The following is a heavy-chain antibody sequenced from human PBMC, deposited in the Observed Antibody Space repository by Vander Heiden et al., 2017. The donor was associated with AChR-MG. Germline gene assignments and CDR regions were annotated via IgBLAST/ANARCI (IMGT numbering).Heavy chain of an antibody. Sequence: QVQLVQSGAEVKKPGSPVKVSCKASGGIVSGYAISWVRKAPGRGLEWMGGIIPIFGTANYAQKFQGRVTITADESTSTAYMELSSLSSEDTAVYYCARGRYSSGPLWYFDYWGQGTLVTVSS. V-gene: IGHV1-69*01. CDR3: ARGRYSSGPLWYFDY. J-gene: IGHJ4*02. CDR1: GGIVSGYA. CDR2: IIPIFGTA. D-gene: IGHD6-19*01.